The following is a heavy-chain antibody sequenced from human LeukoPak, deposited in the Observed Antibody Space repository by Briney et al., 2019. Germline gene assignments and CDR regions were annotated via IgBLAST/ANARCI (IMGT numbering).Heavy chain of an antibody. D-gene: IGHD1-20*01. CDR3: AKDHNWRFDY. CDR2: IYSGGST. CDR1: GFTVSSNY. J-gene: IGHJ4*02. Sequence: PGGSLRLSCAASGFTVSSNYMSWVRQAPGKGLEWVSVIYSGGSTYYADSVRGRFTISRDNSKNTLYLQMNSLRAEDTAVYYCAKDHNWRFDYWGQGTLVTVSS. V-gene: IGHV3-53*05.